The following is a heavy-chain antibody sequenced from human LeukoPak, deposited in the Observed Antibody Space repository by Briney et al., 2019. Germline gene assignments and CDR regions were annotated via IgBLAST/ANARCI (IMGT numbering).Heavy chain of an antibody. V-gene: IGHV4-59*01. Sequence: SETLSLTCTVSGGSISSYYWSWIRQPPGKGLEWIGYIYYSGSTNYNPSLKSRLTISIDTSKNQFSLKLRSLAAADTAVYYCARAVPGGFDYWGQGILVTVSS. D-gene: IGHD1-14*01. CDR2: IYYSGST. CDR1: GGSISSYY. J-gene: IGHJ4*02. CDR3: ARAVPGGFDY.